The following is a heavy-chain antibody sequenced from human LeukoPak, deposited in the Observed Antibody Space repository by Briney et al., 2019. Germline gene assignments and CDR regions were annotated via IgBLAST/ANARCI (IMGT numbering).Heavy chain of an antibody. CDR2: INPNSGGT. CDR3: ATLLALSIVGATTVNWFDP. Sequence: ASVKVSCKASGYTFTGYYMHWVRQAPGQGLEWMGRINPNSGGTNYAQKFQGRDTMTRDTSISTAYMELSRLRSDDTAVYYYATLLALSIVGATTVNWFDPWGQGTLVTVSS. J-gene: IGHJ5*02. CDR1: GYTFTGYY. D-gene: IGHD1-26*01. V-gene: IGHV1-2*06.